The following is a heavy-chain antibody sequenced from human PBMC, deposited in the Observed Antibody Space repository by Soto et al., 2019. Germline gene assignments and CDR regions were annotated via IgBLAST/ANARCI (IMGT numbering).Heavy chain of an antibody. CDR2: INQDGSQQ. V-gene: IGHV3-7*03. J-gene: IGHJ5*02. Sequence: GGSLRLSCVDSGFTFSNSWMSWVRQAPGKGPEWVANINQDGSQQYYVDSMKGRFTISRDNAKGSLYLQMNSLRADDTAVYYCARVRLSSSTHNWFDPWGQGTLVTVSS. CDR1: GFTFSNSW. D-gene: IGHD2-2*01. CDR3: ARVRLSSSTHNWFDP.